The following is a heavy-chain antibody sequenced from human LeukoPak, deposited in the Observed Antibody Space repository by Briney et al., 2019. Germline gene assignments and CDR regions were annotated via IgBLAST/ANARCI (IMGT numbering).Heavy chain of an antibody. D-gene: IGHD1-26*01. Sequence: ASVKVSCKASGYTFTNYDINWVRQATGQGLEWMGWMNPDSGNTGYAQKFQGRVTITRDTSISTVYMELSSLRSEDTAVYYCARDLGRELLLNWFDPWGQGTLVTVSS. CDR3: ARDLGRELLLNWFDP. CDR1: GYTFTNYD. J-gene: IGHJ5*02. CDR2: MNPDSGNT. V-gene: IGHV1-8*03.